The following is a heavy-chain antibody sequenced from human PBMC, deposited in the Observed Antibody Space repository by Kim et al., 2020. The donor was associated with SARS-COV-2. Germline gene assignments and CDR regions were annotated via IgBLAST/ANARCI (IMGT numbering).Heavy chain of an antibody. Sequence: GGSLRLSCAASGFTFSCCAMHWVRQAPGKGLERVAVIWFDGSNINYADSVKGRFTISRDNSKNTLYLQMNILRAEDTAVYYCAREFDYYDTTALGYFDFWGQGARVPVPS. V-gene: IGHV3-33*01. CDR1: GFTFSCCA. D-gene: IGHD3-22*01. CDR2: IWFDGSNI. CDR3: AREFDYYDTTALGYFDF. J-gene: IGHJ4*02.